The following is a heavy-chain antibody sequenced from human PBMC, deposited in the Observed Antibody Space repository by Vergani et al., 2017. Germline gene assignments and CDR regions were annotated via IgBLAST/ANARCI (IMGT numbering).Heavy chain of an antibody. D-gene: IGHD6-25*01. CDR2: IYHSGST. Sequence: QVQLQESGPGLVEPSETLSLTCAVSGYSIRNGYYWGWLRQPPGKGLEWIGSIYHSGSTHYNPSLKSRVTISVDTSKNDFSLKVTSVTAADTAVYYCARVDTQVPATSHFYYMDVWGKGTTVVVSS. V-gene: IGHV4-38-2*01. CDR3: ARVDTQVPATSHFYYMDV. J-gene: IGHJ6*03. CDR1: GYSIRNGYY.